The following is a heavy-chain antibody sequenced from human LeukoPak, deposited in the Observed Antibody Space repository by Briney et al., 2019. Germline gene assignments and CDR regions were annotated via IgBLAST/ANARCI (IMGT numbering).Heavy chain of an antibody. J-gene: IGHJ3*02. CDR1: GGSISYYY. V-gene: IGHV4-59*01. Sequence: SETLSLTCTVCGGSISYYYWSWIRQPPGKGLEWVGYIYYSGSTKYNPALRGRVTISVDTSKNQFSLKLSSVTAADTAVYYCTRGGDDWYAFDIWGQGRMVTVSS. D-gene: IGHD3-9*01. CDR2: IYYSGST. CDR3: TRGGDDWYAFDI.